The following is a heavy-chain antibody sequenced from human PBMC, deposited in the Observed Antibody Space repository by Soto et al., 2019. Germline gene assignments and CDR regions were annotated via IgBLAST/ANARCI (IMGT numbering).Heavy chain of an antibody. CDR2: INAGNGNT. Sequence: ASVKVSCKASGYTFTSYAMHWVRQAPGQRLEWMGWINAGNGNTKYSQKFQGRVTITRDTSASTAYMELSSLRSEDTAVYYCARGLATVTNNWFDPWGQGTLVTVSS. CDR1: GYTFTSYA. V-gene: IGHV1-3*01. J-gene: IGHJ5*02. CDR3: ARGLATVTNNWFDP. D-gene: IGHD4-4*01.